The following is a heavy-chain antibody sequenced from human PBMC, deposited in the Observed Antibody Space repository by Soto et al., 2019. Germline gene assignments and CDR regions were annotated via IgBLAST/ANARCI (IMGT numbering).Heavy chain of an antibody. J-gene: IGHJ4*02. CDR1: GGSISSGDYY. Sequence: SETLSLTCTVSGGSISSGDYYWSWIRQPPGKGLEWIGYIYYSRSTYYNPSLKSRVTISVDTSKNQFSLKLSSVTAADTAVYYCARSRPYYDLGYFDYWGQGTLVTVSS. CDR2: IYYSRST. D-gene: IGHD3-22*01. V-gene: IGHV4-30-4*01. CDR3: ARSRPYYDLGYFDY.